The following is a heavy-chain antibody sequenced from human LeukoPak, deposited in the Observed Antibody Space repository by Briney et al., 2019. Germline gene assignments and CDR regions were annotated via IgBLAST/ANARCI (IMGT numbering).Heavy chain of an antibody. D-gene: IGHD3-22*01. CDR1: GGSISSYY. CDR2: IYYSGRT. J-gene: IGHJ4*02. Sequence: SETLSLTCTVSGGSISSYYWTWIRQPPGKGLEWIGFIYYSGRTNYNPSLKSRVTISVDTSKNQFSLKLSSVTAADTAVYYCARVRNYYDTSGYCALDYWGQGTLVTVSS. V-gene: IGHV4-59*01. CDR3: ARVRNYYDTSGYCALDY.